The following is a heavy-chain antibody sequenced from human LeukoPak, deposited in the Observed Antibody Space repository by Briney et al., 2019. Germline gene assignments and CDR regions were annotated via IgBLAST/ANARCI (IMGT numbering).Heavy chain of an antibody. D-gene: IGHD3-10*01. CDR1: GYTFTSHD. J-gene: IGHJ5*02. Sequence: GASVKVSCKASGYTFTSHDINWVRQATGKGLEWMEWMNPNSGNTGYAQKFQGRVTMTRNTSISTAYMELSSLRSEDTAVYYCARLQRKSPGEVRGVPNWFDPWGQGTLVTVSS. CDR2: MNPNSGNT. CDR3: ARLQRKSPGEVRGVPNWFDP. V-gene: IGHV1-8*01.